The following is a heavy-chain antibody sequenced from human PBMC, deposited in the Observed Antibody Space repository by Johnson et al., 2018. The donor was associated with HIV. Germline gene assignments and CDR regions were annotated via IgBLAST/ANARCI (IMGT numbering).Heavy chain of an antibody. CDR1: GFTFSSYA. CDR3: TVPASMAVAGLGAFDS. V-gene: IGHV3-30-3*01. J-gene: IGHJ3*02. Sequence: VQLVESGGGVVQPGRSLRLSCAASGFTFSSYAMHWVRQAPGKGLEWVAVISYDGSNKYYADSVKGRFTISRDNSKNTLYLQMNSLRAEDTAVYYCTVPASMAVAGLGAFDSWGQGTMVTVAS. CDR2: ISYDGSNK. D-gene: IGHD6-19*01.